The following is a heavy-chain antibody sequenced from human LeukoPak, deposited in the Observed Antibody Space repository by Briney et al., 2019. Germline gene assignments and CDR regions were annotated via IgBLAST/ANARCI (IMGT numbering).Heavy chain of an antibody. J-gene: IGHJ3*02. CDR2: IYYSGST. CDR1: GGSISSYY. V-gene: IGHV4-59*08. Sequence: SETLSLTCTVSGGSISSYYWSWIRQPPGKGLEWIGYIYYSGSTNYNPSLKSRVTISVDTSKNQFSLKLSSVTAADTAVYYCANAVAGTSYLPDAFDIWGQGTMVTVSS. D-gene: IGHD6-19*01. CDR3: ANAVAGTSYLPDAFDI.